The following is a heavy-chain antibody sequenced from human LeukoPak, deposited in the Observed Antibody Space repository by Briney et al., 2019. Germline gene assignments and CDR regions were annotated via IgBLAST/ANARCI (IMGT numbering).Heavy chain of an antibody. CDR1: GFTFSSYA. CDR3: AKGRTSTFGGGIVDSFNN. V-gene: IGHV3-15*05. D-gene: IGHD3-16*02. J-gene: IGHJ4*02. CDR2: IKTKTAGGTT. Sequence: GGSLRLSCAASGFTFSSYAMSWVRQAPGKGLEWVGRIKTKTAGGTTDYAAPVKGRFTISRDDSKNTLYLQMNSLRAEDTAVYYCAKGRTSTFGGGIVDSFNNWGQGTLVTVSS.